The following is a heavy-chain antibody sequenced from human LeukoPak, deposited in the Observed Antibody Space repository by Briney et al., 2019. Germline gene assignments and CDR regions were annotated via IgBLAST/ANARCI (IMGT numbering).Heavy chain of an antibody. CDR1: GLTLNRYA. J-gene: IGHJ4*02. CDR3: AKGGATA. Sequence: GGSLRLSCVASGLTLNRYAMTWVRQPPGKGLEWVSAITSGGGSSFYADSVKGRFTISRDNLKNTVYLQMTGLRADDSGIYYCAKGGATAWGQGVLVTVSS. V-gene: IGHV3-23*01. CDR2: ITSGGGSS. D-gene: IGHD1-1*01.